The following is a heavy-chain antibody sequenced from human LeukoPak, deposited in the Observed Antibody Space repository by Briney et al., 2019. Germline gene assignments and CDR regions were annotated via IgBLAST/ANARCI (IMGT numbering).Heavy chain of an antibody. D-gene: IGHD3-10*01. CDR1: GFTFSDYG. CDR2: ISYDGSNK. Sequence: PGRSLRLSCAASGFTFSDYGMHWVRQAPSKGLEWVAVISYDGSNKYYADSVKGRFTISRDNSKNTLYLQMNSLRAEDTAVYYCARRSYYGSGSYYNPLDYWGQGTLVTVSS. V-gene: IGHV3-30*03. J-gene: IGHJ4*02. CDR3: ARRSYYGSGSYYNPLDY.